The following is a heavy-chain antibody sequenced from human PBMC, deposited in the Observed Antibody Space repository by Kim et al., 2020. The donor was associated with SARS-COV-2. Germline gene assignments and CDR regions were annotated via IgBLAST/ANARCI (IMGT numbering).Heavy chain of an antibody. J-gene: IGHJ4*02. CDR1: GGTFSSYT. V-gene: IGHV1-69*04. D-gene: IGHD1-26*01. Sequence: SVKVSCKASGGTFSSYTISWVRQAPGQGLEWMGRIIPILGIANYAQKFQGRVTITADKSTSTAYMELSSLRSEDTAVYYCAREGGAGSYSEFDYWGQGTLVTVSS. CDR3: AREGGAGSYSEFDY. CDR2: IIPILGIA.